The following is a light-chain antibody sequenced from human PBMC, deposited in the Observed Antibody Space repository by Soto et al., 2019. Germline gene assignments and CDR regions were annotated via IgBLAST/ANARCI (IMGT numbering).Light chain of an antibody. CDR2: AAS. CDR1: QGISRW. J-gene: IGKJ1*01. CDR3: QQANSVPRT. Sequence: DIHMTHSPSSLSASVGDRVTITCRASQGISRWLAWYQQKPGKAPELLIYAASNLQTGVPSRFSGSGSGKDFTLTISSVQPEDFASYYCQQANSVPRTFVQGNKVDIX. V-gene: IGKV1-12*01.